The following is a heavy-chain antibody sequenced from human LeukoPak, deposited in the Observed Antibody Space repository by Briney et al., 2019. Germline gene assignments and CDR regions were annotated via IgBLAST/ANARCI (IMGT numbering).Heavy chain of an antibody. CDR1: GDSFSSNSAA. Sequence: SQTLSLTCAISGDSFSSNSAAWNWIRQSPSRGLEWLGRTYYRSKWYNGYAVSVKSLITINPDTSKNQFSLQLNSVTPEDTAVYYCARVVHWSDGSNGWYGAFDIWGQGTMVTVSS. D-gene: IGHD6-19*01. V-gene: IGHV6-1*01. J-gene: IGHJ3*02. CDR3: ARVVHWSDGSNGWYGAFDI. CDR2: TYYRSKWYN.